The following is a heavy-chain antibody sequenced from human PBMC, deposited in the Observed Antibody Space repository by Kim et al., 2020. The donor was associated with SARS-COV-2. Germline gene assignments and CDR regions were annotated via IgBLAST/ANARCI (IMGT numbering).Heavy chain of an antibody. V-gene: IGHV4-59*13. J-gene: IGHJ6*02. CDR2: IYYSGST. D-gene: IGHD3-16*01. CDR3: ARDAVWAGYYGMDV. CDR1: GGSISSYY. Sequence: SETLSLTCTVSGGSISSYYWSWIRQPPGKGLEWIGYIYYSGSTNYNPSLKSRVTISVDTSKNQFSLKLSSVTAADTAVYYCARDAVWAGYYGMDVWGQGTTVTVSS.